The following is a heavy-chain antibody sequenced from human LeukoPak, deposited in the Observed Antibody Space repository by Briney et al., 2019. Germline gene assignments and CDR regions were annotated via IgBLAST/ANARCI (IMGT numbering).Heavy chain of an antibody. CDR1: GFTVSSNY. CDR2: IYSGGSA. V-gene: IGHV3-53*01. J-gene: IGHJ4*02. CDR3: TIAVTGMAIDY. Sequence: GGSLRLSCAASGFTVSSNYMSWVRQASGKGLGWVSVIYSGGSAYYADSVKGRFTISRDNSKNTLYLQMNSLRAEDTAVYYCTIAVTGMAIDYWGQGTLVTVSS. D-gene: IGHD6-19*01.